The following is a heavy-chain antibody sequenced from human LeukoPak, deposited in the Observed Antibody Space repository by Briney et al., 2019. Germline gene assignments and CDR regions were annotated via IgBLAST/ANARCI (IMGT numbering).Heavy chain of an antibody. CDR2: ISSSGSTI. CDR3: ARGKTSQNIVTRKTYNWFDP. V-gene: IGHV3-11*04. J-gene: IGHJ5*02. CDR1: GITFSDYH. Sequence: GGSLRLSCAASGITFSDYHISWIRQAPGKGLEWVSYISSSGSTIYYADSVKGRFTISRDNAKNSLYLQMKSLRAEDTAVYYCARGKTSQNIVTRKTYNWFDPWGQGTLVTVSS. D-gene: IGHD2/OR15-2a*01.